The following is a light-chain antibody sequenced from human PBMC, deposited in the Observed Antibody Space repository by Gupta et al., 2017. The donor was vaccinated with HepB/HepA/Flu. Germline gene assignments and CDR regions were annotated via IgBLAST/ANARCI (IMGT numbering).Light chain of an antibody. CDR2: QDS. CDR1: KLGDKY. Sequence: SYGLTQPPSVSVSPGQTASITCSGDKLGDKYACWYQQKPGQSPVLVIYQDSKRPSGIPERFSGSNSGNKANLTISGTQAMDEADYYCQAWDSSIVVFGGGTKLTVL. CDR3: QAWDSSIVV. V-gene: IGLV3-1*01. J-gene: IGLJ2*01.